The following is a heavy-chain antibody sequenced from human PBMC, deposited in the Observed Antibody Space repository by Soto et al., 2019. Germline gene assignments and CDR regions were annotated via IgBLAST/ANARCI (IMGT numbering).Heavy chain of an antibody. V-gene: IGHV3-74*01. Sequence: GGSLRLSCAASGFTFSTYSMNWVRQAPGKGLVWVSRISSDGSTRTYADSVKGRFTISRDNAKNTLYLQMNSLRAEDTAVYYCARTLYSASCVDYWAQGTLVTSPQ. J-gene: IGHJ4*02. CDR1: GFTFSTYS. CDR3: ARTLYSASCVDY. D-gene: IGHD6-13*01. CDR2: ISSDGSTR.